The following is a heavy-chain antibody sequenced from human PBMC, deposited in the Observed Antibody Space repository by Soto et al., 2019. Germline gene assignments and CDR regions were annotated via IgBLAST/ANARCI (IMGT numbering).Heavy chain of an antibody. Sequence: SVKVSCKASGGTFSSYAISWVRQAPGQGLEWMGGIIPIFGTANYAQKFQGRVTITADESTSTAYMELSSLRSEDTAVYYCAREEVRYCSSTSCSGYYYYYGMDVWGQGTTVTVSS. J-gene: IGHJ6*02. CDR2: IIPIFGTA. D-gene: IGHD2-2*01. V-gene: IGHV1-69*13. CDR3: AREEVRYCSSTSCSGYYYYYGMDV. CDR1: GGTFSSYA.